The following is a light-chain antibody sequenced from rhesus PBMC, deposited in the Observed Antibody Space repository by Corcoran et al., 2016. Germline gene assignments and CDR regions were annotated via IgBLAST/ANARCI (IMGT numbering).Light chain of an antibody. CDR3: QHSYGTPWT. V-gene: IGKV1-74*01. CDR2: AAS. J-gene: IGKJ1*01. Sequence: DIQMTQSPSSLSASVGDRVTITCRASENVNISLHWYQQKPGKAPKLLIYAASTLQSGVPSRFSCRGSGTDYTLTISILQPEDVATYFCQHSYGTPWTFGQGTKVEIK. CDR1: ENVNIS.